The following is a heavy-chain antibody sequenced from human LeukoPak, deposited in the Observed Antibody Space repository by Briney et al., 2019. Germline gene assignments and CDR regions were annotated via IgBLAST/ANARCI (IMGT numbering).Heavy chain of an antibody. D-gene: IGHD3-10*01. CDR1: GGSSSGYY. CDR2: INHSGST. V-gene: IGHV4-34*01. Sequence: PSETLSLTCAVYGGSSSGYYWSWIRQPPGKGLEWIGEINHSGSTNYNPSLKSRVTISVDTSKNQFSLKLSSVTAADTAVYYCARGGYYGSGSYSYYYYGMDVWGQGTSVTVSS. J-gene: IGHJ6*02. CDR3: ARGGYYGSGSYSYYYYGMDV.